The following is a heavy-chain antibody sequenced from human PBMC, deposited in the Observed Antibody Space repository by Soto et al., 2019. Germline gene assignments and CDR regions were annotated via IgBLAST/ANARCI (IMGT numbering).Heavy chain of an antibody. V-gene: IGHV1-46*01. CDR2: INPSGGST. Sequence: GASVKVSCKASGYTFTSYYMHWVRQAPGQGLEWMGIINPSGGSTSYAQKFQGRVTMTRDKSIRTAYLQWSSLKASDSAMYYCARQAYQFDSYSFGYWGQGTLVTVSS. CDR1: GYTFTSYY. D-gene: IGHD3-10*01. CDR3: ARQAYQFDSYSFGY. J-gene: IGHJ4*02.